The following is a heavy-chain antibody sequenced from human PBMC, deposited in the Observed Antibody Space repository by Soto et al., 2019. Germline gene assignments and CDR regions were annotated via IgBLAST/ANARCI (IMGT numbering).Heavy chain of an antibody. CDR1: GGSISSYY. J-gene: IGHJ5*02. D-gene: IGHD6-19*01. V-gene: IGHV4-59*08. Sequence: QVQLQESGPGLVKPSETLSLTCTVSGGSISSYYWSWIRQPPGKGLEWIGYIYYSGSTNYNPSPKSRVTISVDTSKNQCSRKLSSVTAADTAVYYCARHGVSGWLGGWFDPWGQGTLVTVSS. CDR3: ARHGVSGWLGGWFDP. CDR2: IYYSGST.